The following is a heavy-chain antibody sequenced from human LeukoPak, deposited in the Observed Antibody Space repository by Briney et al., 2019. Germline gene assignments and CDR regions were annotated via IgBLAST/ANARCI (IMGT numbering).Heavy chain of an antibody. CDR1: GHRFSSYG. V-gene: IGHV3-30*18. CDR3: GKGPGYSVYDNLPHH. J-gene: IGHJ5*02. CDR2: ISDDGSKI. D-gene: IGHD5/OR15-5a*01. Sequence: PGGSLRLSCALSGHRFSSYGMHWVRRATGKGLEWVADISDDGSKIYYGDSVKGRFTISRDNSKNTLNLQMDSLRADDTAVYYCGKGPGYSVYDNLPHHWGQGTLVTVSS.